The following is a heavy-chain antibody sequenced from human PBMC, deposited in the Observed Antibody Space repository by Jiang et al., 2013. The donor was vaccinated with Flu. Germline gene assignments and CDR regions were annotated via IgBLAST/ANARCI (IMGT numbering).Heavy chain of an antibody. J-gene: IGHJ4*02. V-gene: IGHV4-39*07. CDR3: ARDRNYFDSTGYSDY. CDR1: GGSISSSGYF. Sequence: ETLSLTCSVSGGSISSSGYFWGWIRQPPGKGLEWIGSXFYGGTTYYNPSLKSRVTISVDTSKNQFSLNLSSVTAADTAVYYCARDRNYFDSTGYSDYWGQGALVTVSS. CDR2: XFYGGTT. D-gene: IGHD3-22*01.